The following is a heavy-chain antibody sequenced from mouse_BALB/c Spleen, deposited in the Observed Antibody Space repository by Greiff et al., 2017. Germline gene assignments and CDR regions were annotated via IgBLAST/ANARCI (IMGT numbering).Heavy chain of an antibody. J-gene: IGHJ4*01. CDR3: ASREGLRHAMDY. V-gene: IGHV5-17*02. CDR2: ISSGSSTI. CDR1: GFTFSSFG. D-gene: IGHD2-2*01. Sequence: EVKLMESGGGLVQPGGSRKLSCAASGFTFSSFGMHWVRQAPEKGLEWVAYISSGSSTIYYADTVKGRFTISRDNPKNTLFLQMTSLRSEDTAMYYCASREGLRHAMDYWGQGTSVTVSS.